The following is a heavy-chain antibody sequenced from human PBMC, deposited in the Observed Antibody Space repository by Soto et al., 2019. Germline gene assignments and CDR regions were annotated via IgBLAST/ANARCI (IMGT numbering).Heavy chain of an antibody. CDR3: ARHLEVPPVDIVVVVAANWFDP. CDR1: GYSFTSYW. Sequence: PGESLKISCKGSGYSFTSYWISWVRQMPGKGLEWMGRIDPSDSYTNYSPSFQGHVTISADKSISTAYLQWSSLKASDTAMYYCARHLEVPPVDIVVVVAANWFDPWGQRTLVTVSS. CDR2: IDPSDSYT. V-gene: IGHV5-10-1*01. J-gene: IGHJ5*02. D-gene: IGHD2-15*01.